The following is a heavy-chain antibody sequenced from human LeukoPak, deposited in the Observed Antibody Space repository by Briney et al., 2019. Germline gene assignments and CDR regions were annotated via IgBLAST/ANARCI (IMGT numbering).Heavy chain of an antibody. V-gene: IGHV1-69*13. CDR3: ARNYGGNKSPGWYFDL. CDR2: IIPIFGTA. J-gene: IGHJ2*01. CDR1: GGTFSRYA. Sequence: ASVKVSCKASGGTFSRYAISWERQAPGQWLELMGGIIPIFGTANYAQKFQGRVTITADESTSTAYMELSSLRSEDTAVYYCARNYGGNKSPGWYFDLWGRGTLVTVSS. D-gene: IGHD4-23*01.